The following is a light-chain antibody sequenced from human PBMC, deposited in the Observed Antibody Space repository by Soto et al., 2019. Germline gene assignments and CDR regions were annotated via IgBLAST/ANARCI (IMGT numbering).Light chain of an antibody. CDR1: QSISDT. J-gene: IGKJ1*01. CDR3: QQYNNWPWT. Sequence: EILLTQSPATLSVSPGGRATLSCRASQSISDTLAWYQQKPGQAPRILIYGASTRAPGFPARFSGSGSGTDFTLTISSLQSEDFSVYYCQQYNNWPWTFGQGTKVDIK. CDR2: GAS. V-gene: IGKV3-15*01.